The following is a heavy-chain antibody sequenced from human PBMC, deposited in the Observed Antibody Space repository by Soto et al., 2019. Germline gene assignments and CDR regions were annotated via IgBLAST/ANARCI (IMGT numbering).Heavy chain of an antibody. CDR1: GGSISSSSYY. V-gene: IGHV4-39*01. CDR3: AGGDYYHSSGYYFYYYTMDV. D-gene: IGHD3-22*01. Sequence: SETLSLTCTVSGGSISSSSYYWGWIRQPPGKGLEWIGNAYYGGSTYYNPSLKSRVTISVETSKSQFSLKLSSVTAADTAVYYCAGGDYYHSSGYYFYYYTMDVWGQGTTVT. J-gene: IGHJ6*02. CDR2: AYYGGST.